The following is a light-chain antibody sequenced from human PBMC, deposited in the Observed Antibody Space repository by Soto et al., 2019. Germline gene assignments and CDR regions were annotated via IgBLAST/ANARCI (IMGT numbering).Light chain of an antibody. V-gene: IGKV3-15*01. J-gene: IGKJ1*01. Sequence: IVMTQSPATLSVSPGERATLSCRASQNIYSNVAWYKQRPGQAPRLLIYRASTRAPGIPARFSGSGSGTEFTLTIRSLKSEDFTVDSCLQYHNLWAFGQGTKVDIK. CDR2: RAS. CDR3: LQYHNLWA. CDR1: QNIYSN.